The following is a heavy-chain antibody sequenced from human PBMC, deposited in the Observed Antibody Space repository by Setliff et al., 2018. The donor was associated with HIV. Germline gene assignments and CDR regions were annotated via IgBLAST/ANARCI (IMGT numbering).Heavy chain of an antibody. CDR2: IYYSGST. V-gene: IGHV4-61*10. CDR3: ARGYYDSNVYYFPGY. Sequence: SETLSLTCTVSGGSISSGSYYWNWIRQPAGKGLEWIGHIYYSGSTNYNPSLKSRVTISVDTSKNQFSLKLSSVTAADTAIYYCARGYYDSNVYYFPGYWGQGTLVTVSS. D-gene: IGHD3-22*01. J-gene: IGHJ4*02. CDR1: GGSISSGSYY.